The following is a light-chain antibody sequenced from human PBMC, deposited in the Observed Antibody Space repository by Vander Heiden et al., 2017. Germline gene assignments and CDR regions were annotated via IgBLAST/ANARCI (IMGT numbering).Light chain of an antibody. CDR2: GAS. J-gene: IGKJ1*01. V-gene: IGKV1-39*01. CDR3: QQSYSTPRT. CDR1: QSISSF. Sequence: DIQMTQPPSSLSASVGDRVIITCRASQSISSFLSWYQQKQGKAPQLLIYGASSLQSGVPSRFSGSGSGTVFTLTISSLQPEDCATYYCQQSYSTPRTFGQGTKVEIK.